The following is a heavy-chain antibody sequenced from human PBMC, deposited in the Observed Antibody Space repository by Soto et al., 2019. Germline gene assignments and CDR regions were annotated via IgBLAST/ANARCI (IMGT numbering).Heavy chain of an antibody. J-gene: IGHJ4*02. CDR3: ARDSGYYGSGCYSDY. Sequence: QVQLVESGGGVVQPGRSLRLSCAASGFTFSSYGMHWVRQAPGKGLEWVAVIWYDGSNKYYADSVKGRFTISRDNSKKTQYLKMNSLRAEDTAVYYCARDSGYYGSGCYSDYWGQGTLVTVSS. D-gene: IGHD3-10*01. CDR2: IWYDGSNK. V-gene: IGHV3-33*01. CDR1: GFTFSSYG.